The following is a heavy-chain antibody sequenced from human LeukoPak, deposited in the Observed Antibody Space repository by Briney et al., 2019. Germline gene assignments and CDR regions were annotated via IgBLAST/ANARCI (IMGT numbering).Heavy chain of an antibody. Sequence: KSSQTLSLTCTVSGTSISSGDYYWSWIRQPPGKGLEWIGYIYHSGSTYYNPSLKSRVTISVDRSKNQFSLKLSSVTAADTAVYYCARDGSKVYWGQGTLVTVSS. J-gene: IGHJ4*02. V-gene: IGHV4-30-2*01. CDR3: ARDGSKVY. CDR1: GTSISSGDYY. CDR2: IYHSGST.